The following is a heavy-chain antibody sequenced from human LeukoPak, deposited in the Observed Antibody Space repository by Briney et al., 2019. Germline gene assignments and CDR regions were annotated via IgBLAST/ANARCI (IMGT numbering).Heavy chain of an antibody. Sequence: ASVKVSCKASGYTFTSYDINWVRQAPGQGLEWMGWINPNSGGTNYAQKFQGRVTMTRNTSISTAYMELSSLRSEDTAVYYCARCIAAAGTFVYYYYYMDVWGKGTTVTISS. CDR3: ARCIAAAGTFVYYYYYMDV. J-gene: IGHJ6*03. CDR2: INPNSGGT. D-gene: IGHD6-13*01. V-gene: IGHV1-8*02. CDR1: GYTFTSYD.